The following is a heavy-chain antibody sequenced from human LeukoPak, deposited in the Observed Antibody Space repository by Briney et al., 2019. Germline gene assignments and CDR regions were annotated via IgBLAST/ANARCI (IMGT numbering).Heavy chain of an antibody. Sequence: PGGSLRPSCAASGFTFSDYYMSWIRQAPGKGLEWVSYISGSGSTIYYADSVKGRFTISRGNAKNSLYLQMNSLRAEDTAVYYCARDLDYGVYADYWGQGTLVTVSS. V-gene: IGHV3-11*01. CDR2: ISGSGSTI. CDR3: ARDLDYGVYADY. D-gene: IGHD4-17*01. J-gene: IGHJ4*02. CDR1: GFTFSDYY.